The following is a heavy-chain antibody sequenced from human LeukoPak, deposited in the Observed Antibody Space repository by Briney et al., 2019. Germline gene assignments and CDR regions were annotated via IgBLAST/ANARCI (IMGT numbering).Heavy chain of an antibody. D-gene: IGHD6-19*01. CDR3: TTPFSVAGEYDY. CDR1: GSTFSGSA. Sequence: GGSLRLSCAASGSTFSGSAMHWVRQASGKGLEWVGRIRSKANSYATAYAASVKGRFTISRDDSKNTAYLQMNSLKTEDTAVYYCTTPFSVAGEYDYWGQGTLVTVSS. CDR2: IRSKANSYAT. V-gene: IGHV3-73*01. J-gene: IGHJ4*02.